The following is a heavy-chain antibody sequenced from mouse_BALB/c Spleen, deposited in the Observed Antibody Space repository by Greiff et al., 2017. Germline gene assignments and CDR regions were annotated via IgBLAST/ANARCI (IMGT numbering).Heavy chain of an antibody. J-gene: IGHJ3*01. CDR3: AREYPAGFAY. CDR2: IWAGGST. D-gene: IGHD5-1*01. CDR1: GFSLTSYG. V-gene: IGHV2-9*02. Sequence: QVQLKESGPGLVAPSQCLSISCTVSGFSLTSYGVHWVRQPPGKGLEWLGVIWAGGSTNYNSALMSRLSISKDNSKSQVFLKMNSLQTDDTAMYYCAREYPAGFAYWGQGTLVTVSA.